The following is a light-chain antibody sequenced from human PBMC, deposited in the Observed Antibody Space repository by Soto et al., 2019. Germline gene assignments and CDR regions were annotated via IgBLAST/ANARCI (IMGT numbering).Light chain of an antibody. CDR1: SSNIGAGYD. CDR2: GNN. J-gene: IGLJ2*01. Sequence: QSVVTQPPSVSGAPGQRVTISCTGSSSNIGAGYDVHWYQQFPGTAPKLLIYGNNNRPSGVPDRCSGSKSGTSASLAITGLQAEDEADYDCQSFDTRLNSVVFGGGTKLTVL. CDR3: QSFDTRLNSVV. V-gene: IGLV1-40*01.